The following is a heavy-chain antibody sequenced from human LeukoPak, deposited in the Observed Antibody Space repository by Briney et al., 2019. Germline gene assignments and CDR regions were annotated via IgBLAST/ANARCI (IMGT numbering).Heavy chain of an antibody. CDR1: GFTFSMYA. CDR2: ISSDGGST. J-gene: IGHJ6*02. V-gene: IGHV3-64*01. Sequence: GRSLRLSCAASGFTFSMYAMHWVRQAPGKGLEYVSAISSDGGSTYYANSVKGRFTISRDNSKNTLYLQMGSLRAEDMAVYYCVNYGMDVWGQGTTVTVSS. CDR3: VNYGMDV.